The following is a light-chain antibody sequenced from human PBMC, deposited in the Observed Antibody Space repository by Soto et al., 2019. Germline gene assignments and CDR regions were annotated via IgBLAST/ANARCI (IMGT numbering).Light chain of an antibody. J-gene: IGKJ2*01. CDR3: QHYDSTRPRYT. CDR1: QSISSNY. Sequence: EIVLTQSPGTLSLSPGERATLSCRASQSISSNYLAWYQQKPGQAPRLLIYDASSRASGIPDRFSGSGSGTDFTLTLSRLEPEDFAVYYCQHYDSTRPRYTFGQGTKLEIK. V-gene: IGKV3-20*01. CDR2: DAS.